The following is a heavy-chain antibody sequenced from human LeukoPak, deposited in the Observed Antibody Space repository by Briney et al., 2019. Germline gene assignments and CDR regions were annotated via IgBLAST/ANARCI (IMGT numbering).Heavy chain of an antibody. CDR3: ARDGEFGGVIVYFDY. D-gene: IGHD3-16*02. J-gene: IGHJ4*02. Sequence: SVKVSCKASGGTFSSYAISWVRQAPGQGLEWMGGIIPIFGTANYAQKFQGRVMITADKSTSTAYMELSSLRSEDTAVYYCARDGEFGGVIVYFDYWGQGTLVTVSS. V-gene: IGHV1-69*06. CDR2: IIPIFGTA. CDR1: GGTFSSYA.